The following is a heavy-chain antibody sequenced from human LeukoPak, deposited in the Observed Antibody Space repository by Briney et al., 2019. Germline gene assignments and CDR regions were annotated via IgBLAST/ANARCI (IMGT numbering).Heavy chain of an antibody. CDR1: GYSFTSYW. J-gene: IGHJ4*02. D-gene: IGHD2-15*01. CDR2: IYPGDSDT. CDR3: ARAGCSGGSCYYPLNY. Sequence: GESLKISCKGSGYSFTSYWIGWVRQMPGKGLEWMGTIYPGDSDTRYSPSSQGQVTISADKSISTAYLQWSSLKASDTAMYYCARAGCSGGSCYYPLNYWGQGTLVTVSS. V-gene: IGHV5-51*01.